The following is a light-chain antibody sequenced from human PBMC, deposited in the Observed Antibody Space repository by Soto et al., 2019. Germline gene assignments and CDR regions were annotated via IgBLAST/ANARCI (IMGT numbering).Light chain of an antibody. Sequence: DIQMTQSPSTLSASVGDRVTITCRASQSISSWLAWYQQKPGKAPKFLIYDASSLESGVPSRFSGSGSGTEFTLTISSLQPDDFATYYCQQYNSYSYTFGQGTKLEIK. J-gene: IGKJ2*01. CDR2: DAS. CDR1: QSISSW. V-gene: IGKV1-5*01. CDR3: QQYNSYSYT.